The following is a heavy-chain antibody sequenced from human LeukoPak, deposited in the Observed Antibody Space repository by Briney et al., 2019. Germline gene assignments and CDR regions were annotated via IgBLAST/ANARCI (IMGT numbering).Heavy chain of an antibody. CDR2: IYRSGST. V-gene: IGHV3-53*01. Sequence: GRSLRLSCAASGFTVSSNYMSWVRQAPGKGLEWVSVIYRSGSTYYADSVKGRFTISRDNSNNTLYLQMNSLRAEDTAVYYCARSLGFCSSSNCQEYLQHWGQGTPVTVSS. J-gene: IGHJ1*01. CDR1: GFTVSSNY. CDR3: ARSLGFCSSSNCQEYLQH. D-gene: IGHD2-2*01.